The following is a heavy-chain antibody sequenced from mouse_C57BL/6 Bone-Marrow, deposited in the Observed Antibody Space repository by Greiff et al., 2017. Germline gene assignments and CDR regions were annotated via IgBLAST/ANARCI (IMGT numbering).Heavy chain of an antibody. Sequence: VQLQQSGPELVKPGASVKISCKASGYAFSSSWMNWVKQRPGKGLEWIGRIYPGDGDTNYNGKFKGKATLTADKSSSTAYMQLSSLTSEDSAVYFCARKDLCYYGFAYWGQGTLVTVSA. CDR2: IYPGDGDT. J-gene: IGHJ3*01. D-gene: IGHD1-1*01. V-gene: IGHV1-82*01. CDR1: GYAFSSSW. CDR3: ARKDLCYYGFAY.